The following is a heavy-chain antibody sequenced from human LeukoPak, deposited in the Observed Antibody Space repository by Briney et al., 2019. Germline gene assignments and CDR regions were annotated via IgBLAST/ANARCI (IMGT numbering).Heavy chain of an antibody. CDR3: ARDLGSPTGSIGY. CDR1: GFTFSRFW. Sequence: PGGSLRLSCAASGFTFSRFWMSWVRQAPGKGLEWVATTKQDDSEKYYVDSVKGRFTISRDNAKNSLYLQMNSLRLEDTAMYYCARDLGSPTGSIGYWGQGILVTVSP. CDR2: TKQDDSEK. D-gene: IGHD1/OR15-1a*01. V-gene: IGHV3-7*01. J-gene: IGHJ4*02.